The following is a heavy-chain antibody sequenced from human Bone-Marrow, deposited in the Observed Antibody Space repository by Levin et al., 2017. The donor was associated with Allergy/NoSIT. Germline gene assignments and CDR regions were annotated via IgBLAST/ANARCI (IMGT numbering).Heavy chain of an antibody. D-gene: IGHD6-19*01. CDR1: GFTFGDYA. J-gene: IGHJ4*02. CDR3: AKDILSSGGNPTYDY. CDR2: VTWNGGPI. Sequence: PGGSLRLSCAASGFTFGDYAMHWVRQGPGKGLEWVSGVTWNGGPIGYADSVKGRFTISRDNAKNSLYLQMNSLRPEDTALYYCAKDILSSGGNPTYDYWGQGTLVTVSS. V-gene: IGHV3-9*01.